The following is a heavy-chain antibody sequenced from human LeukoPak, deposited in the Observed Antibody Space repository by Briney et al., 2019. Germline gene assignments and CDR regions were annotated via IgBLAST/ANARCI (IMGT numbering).Heavy chain of an antibody. CDR1: GFTFSSYW. J-gene: IGHJ4*02. D-gene: IGHD3-22*01. CDR2: INSDGSST. CDR3: ARSYYYDSSGYYDDY. V-gene: IGHV3-74*01. Sequence: GGSLRLYCAASGFTFSSYWMHWVRQAPGKGLVWVSRINSDGSSTSYADSVKGRFTISRDNAKNTLYLQMNSLRAEDTAVYYCARSYYYDSSGYYDDYWGQGTLVTVSS.